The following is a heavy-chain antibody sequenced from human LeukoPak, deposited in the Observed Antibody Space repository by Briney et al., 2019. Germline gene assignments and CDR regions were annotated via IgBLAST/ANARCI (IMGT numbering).Heavy chain of an antibody. V-gene: IGHV4-4*02. J-gene: IGHJ4*02. D-gene: IGHD3-22*01. CDR3: ARGVSRPTYYDDTTGYYYNFDY. Sequence: MPSETLSLTCAVSGGAIRSSNWWSWVRQSPGKGLEWIGEVNHSGRTKYNPSLKSRVTISVDKSKNQFSLKLNSVTAADTALYFCARGVSRPTYYDDTTGYYYNFDYWGQGTLVTVSS. CDR1: GGAIRSSNW. CDR2: VNHSGRT.